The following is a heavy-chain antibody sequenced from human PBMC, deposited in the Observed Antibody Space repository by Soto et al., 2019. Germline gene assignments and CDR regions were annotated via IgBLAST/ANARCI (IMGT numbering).Heavy chain of an antibody. V-gene: IGHV4-59*01. Sequence: PSETLSLTCTVSGGSISSDYWSWIRQPPGKGLDWIGYITNRGSTNYNPSLESRVTISVDTSKNQLSLRLSSVTAADTAVYYCARFRGNGGKENEYFQHWGQGTLVPVSS. J-gene: IGHJ1*01. CDR3: ARFRGNGGKENEYFQH. CDR1: GGSISSDY. CDR2: ITNRGST. D-gene: IGHD5-12*01.